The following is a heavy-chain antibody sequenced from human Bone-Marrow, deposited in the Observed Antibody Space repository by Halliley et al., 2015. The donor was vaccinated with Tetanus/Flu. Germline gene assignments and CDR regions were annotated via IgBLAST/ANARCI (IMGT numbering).Heavy chain of an antibody. Sequence: LEWVGLIKSKTAGGTTDYAAPVKGRFTISRDDSKDTLYLQMNSLKTEDTAIYYCTTFSIAWPRWGQGTLVTVSS. CDR3: TTFSIAWPR. V-gene: IGHV3-15*07. D-gene: IGHD3-3*02. J-gene: IGHJ4*02. CDR2: IKSKTAGGTT.